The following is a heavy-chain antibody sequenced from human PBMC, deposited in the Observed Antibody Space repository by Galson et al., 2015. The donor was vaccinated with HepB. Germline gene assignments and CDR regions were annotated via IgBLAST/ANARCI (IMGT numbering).Heavy chain of an antibody. CDR3: ARYRPYNWNPTGHMDV. V-gene: IGHV6-1*01. CDR1: GDSVSSNSAA. J-gene: IGHJ6*03. CDR2: TYYRSKWYN. D-gene: IGHD1-20*01. Sequence: CAISGDSVSSNSAAWNWIRQSPSRGLEWLGRTYYRSKWYNDYAVSVKSRITINPDTSKNQFSLQLNSVTPEDTAVYYCARYRPYNWNPTGHMDVWGKGTTVTVSS.